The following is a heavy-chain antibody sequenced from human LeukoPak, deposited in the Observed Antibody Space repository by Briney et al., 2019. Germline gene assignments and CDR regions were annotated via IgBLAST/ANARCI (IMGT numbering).Heavy chain of an antibody. D-gene: IGHD3-22*01. CDR2: MNPNSGNT. CDR3: ATSLPYYYDSSGYWDAFDI. V-gene: IGHV1-8*01. J-gene: IGHJ3*02. CDR1: GFTFTSYD. Sequence: ASVKVSCKASGFTFTSYDINWVRQATGQELEWMGWMNPNSGNTGYAQKFQGRVTMTEDTSTDTAYMELSSLRSEDTAVYYCATSLPYYYDSSGYWDAFDIWGQGTMVTVSS.